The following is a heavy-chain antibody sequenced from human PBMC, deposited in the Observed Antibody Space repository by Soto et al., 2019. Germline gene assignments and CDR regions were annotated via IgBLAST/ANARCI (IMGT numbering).Heavy chain of an antibody. D-gene: IGHD2-2*01. V-gene: IGHV3-30*18. CDR3: AKEGVSFSTSCSRCYGLDV. CDR2: LSHVGSNK. Sequence: QVQLVESGGGVVQPGRSLRLSCAASRFTFSTYGMHWVRQAPGKGLEWVAALSHVGSNKYYAGSVKGRFTISRDNSKNTLYLEMDSLRLDDTAVYYCAKEGVSFSTSCSRCYGLDVWGQGTPVTVSS. J-gene: IGHJ6*02. CDR1: RFTFSTYG.